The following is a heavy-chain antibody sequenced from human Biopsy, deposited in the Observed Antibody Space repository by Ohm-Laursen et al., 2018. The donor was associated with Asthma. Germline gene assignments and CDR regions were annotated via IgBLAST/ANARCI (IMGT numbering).Heavy chain of an antibody. V-gene: IGHV1-69*13. CDR1: GGTFSSYA. D-gene: IGHD1-26*01. J-gene: IGHJ5*02. CDR3: AREVGATRYDP. Sequence: SVKVSCNASGGTFSSYAISWVRQAPGQGLEWMGGIIPIFGTANYAQKFQGRVTITADESASTAYMELSSLTSEDTAVFYCAREVGATRYDPWGQGTLVTVSS. CDR2: IIPIFGTA.